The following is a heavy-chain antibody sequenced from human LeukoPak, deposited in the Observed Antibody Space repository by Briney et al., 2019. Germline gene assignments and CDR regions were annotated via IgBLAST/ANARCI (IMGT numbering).Heavy chain of an antibody. J-gene: IGHJ6*03. Sequence: TTSETLSLTCAVYGGSFSGYYWSWIRQPPGKGLEWIGEINHSGSTNYNPSLKSRVTISVDTSKNQFSLKLSSVTAADTAVYYCARHGGMAGYQLLFHYYYYMDVWGKGTTVTVSS. CDR2: INHSGST. V-gene: IGHV4-34*01. CDR1: GGSFSGYY. D-gene: IGHD2-2*01. CDR3: ARHGGMAGYQLLFHYYYYMDV.